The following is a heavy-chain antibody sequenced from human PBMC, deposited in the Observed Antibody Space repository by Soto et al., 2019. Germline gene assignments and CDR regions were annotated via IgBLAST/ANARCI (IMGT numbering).Heavy chain of an antibody. CDR3: ARHIFLEWFNWFDP. V-gene: IGHV1-69*06. D-gene: IGHD3-3*01. CDR2: IIPIFGTT. CDR1: GGTFSSYA. Sequence: SVKVSCKASGGTFSSYAISWVRQAPGQGLEWMGGIIPIFGTTNYAQKFQGRVTITADKSTSTAYMELSSLRSEDTAVYYCARHIFLEWFNWFDPWGQGTLVTVSS. J-gene: IGHJ5*02.